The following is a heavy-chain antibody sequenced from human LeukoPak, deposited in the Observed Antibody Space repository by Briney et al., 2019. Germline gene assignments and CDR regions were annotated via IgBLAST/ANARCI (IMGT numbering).Heavy chain of an antibody. J-gene: IGHJ5*02. D-gene: IGHD3-3*01. CDR1: GGSISSGDYY. CDR3: ARDLTYYDFWSGYYVPYNWFDP. CDR2: IYYSGST. V-gene: IGHV4-30-4*08. Sequence: PSETLSLTCTVSGGSISSGDYYWSWIRQPPGKGLEWIGYIYYSGSTYYNPSLKSRVTISVDTSKNQFSLKLSSVTAADTAVYYCARDLTYYDFWSGYYVPYNWFDPWVQGTLVTVSS.